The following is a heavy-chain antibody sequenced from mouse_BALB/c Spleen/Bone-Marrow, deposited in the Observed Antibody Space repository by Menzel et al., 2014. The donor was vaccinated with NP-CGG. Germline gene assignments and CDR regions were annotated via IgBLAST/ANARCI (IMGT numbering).Heavy chain of an antibody. CDR1: GFAFSSYD. CDR2: ISSGSGST. J-gene: IGHJ4*01. V-gene: IGHV5-12-1*01. Sequence: EVQLQQSGGGLVKPGGSPKLSCAASGFAFSSYDMSWVRQIPEKRLEWVAYISSGSGSTYYPDTVKGRFTKSRDNAKNSQYLQMSSLKSEDTAMYCCASLLPRDAMDYWGQGTSVTVSS. D-gene: IGHD2-10*01. CDR3: ASLLPRDAMDY.